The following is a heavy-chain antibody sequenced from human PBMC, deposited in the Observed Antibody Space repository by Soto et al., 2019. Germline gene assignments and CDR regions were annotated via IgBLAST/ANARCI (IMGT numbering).Heavy chain of an antibody. J-gene: IGHJ6*02. CDR3: ARVVPAAMYYYYGMDV. CDR1: GFTFSTYA. V-gene: IGHV3-30*03. CDR2: LSYDGSNK. Sequence: QVQLVESGGGVVQPGRSLRLSCAASGFTFSTYARHWVRQAPGKGLEWVAVLSYDGSNKYYADSVKGRFTISRDNSKNKLYLQMNSLRAEDTAVYYCARVVPAAMYYYYGMDVWGQGTTVTVSS. D-gene: IGHD2-2*01.